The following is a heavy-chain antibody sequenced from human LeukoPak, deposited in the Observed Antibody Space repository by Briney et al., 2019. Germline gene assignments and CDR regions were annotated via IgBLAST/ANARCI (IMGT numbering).Heavy chain of an antibody. CDR2: IYYSGSS. Sequence: NPSETLSLTCSVSGGSVSGISYYWGWIRQPPGKGLEWIGNIYYSGSSYNNPSLESRVVISVDTSRNQFSLKLTPVTATDTAVYYCARQGAVGATGFDFWGQGILVTVSS. V-gene: IGHV4-39*01. J-gene: IGHJ4*02. CDR3: ARQGAVGATGFDF. D-gene: IGHD1-26*01. CDR1: GGSVSGISYY.